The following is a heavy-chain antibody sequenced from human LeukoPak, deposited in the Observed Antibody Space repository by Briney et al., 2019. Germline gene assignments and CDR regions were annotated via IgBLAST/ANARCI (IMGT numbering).Heavy chain of an antibody. Sequence: PSETLSLTCAVYGGSFSGYYWSWIRHPPGKGLEWIGEINHSGSTNYNPSLKSRVTISVDTSKNQFSLKLSSVTAADTAAYYCARKWWQGPCDYWGQGTLVTVSS. CDR2: INHSGST. V-gene: IGHV4-34*01. D-gene: IGHD2-8*01. CDR1: GGSFSGYY. J-gene: IGHJ4*02. CDR3: ARKWWQGPCDY.